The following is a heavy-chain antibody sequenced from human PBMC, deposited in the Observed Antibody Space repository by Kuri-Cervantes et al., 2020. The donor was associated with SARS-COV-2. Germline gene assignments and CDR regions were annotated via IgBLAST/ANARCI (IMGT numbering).Heavy chain of an antibody. J-gene: IGHJ6*02. CDR2: ISCDGSNK. Sequence: GESLKISCAASGFTFISYAMHWVRQAPGKGLEWVAVISCDGSNKYFAESVKGRFTISRDNSKNTLYLQMNSLRAEDTAVYYCAKARAEYYDFWSGSIKIYYYYYGMDVWGQGTTVTVSS. CDR1: GFTFISYA. V-gene: IGHV3-30-3*01. D-gene: IGHD3-3*01. CDR3: AKARAEYYDFWSGSIKIYYYYYGMDV.